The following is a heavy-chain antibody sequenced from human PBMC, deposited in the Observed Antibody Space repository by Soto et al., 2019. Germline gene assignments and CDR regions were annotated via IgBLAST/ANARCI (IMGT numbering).Heavy chain of an antibody. Sequence: EVQLVESGGGLVKPGGSLRLSCAASGFTFSSYSMNWVRQAPGKGLEWVSSISSSSSYIYYADSVKGRFTISRDNAKNSLYLQMNSLRAEDTAVCYCARNSDYDYIWGSYRLYFDYWGQGTLVTVSS. D-gene: IGHD3-16*02. J-gene: IGHJ4*02. V-gene: IGHV3-21*01. CDR3: ARNSDYDYIWGSYRLYFDY. CDR1: GFTFSSYS. CDR2: ISSSSSYI.